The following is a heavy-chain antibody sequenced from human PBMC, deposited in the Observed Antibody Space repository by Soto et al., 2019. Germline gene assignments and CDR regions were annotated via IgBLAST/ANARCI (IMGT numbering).Heavy chain of an antibody. CDR3: AKGRSGSGSYYAQPES. D-gene: IGHD3-10*01. CDR1: GFTFSSYA. J-gene: IGHJ5*02. V-gene: IGHV3-23*01. CDR2: ITGPGGNT. Sequence: EVQLFESGGDLVQPGGALGLSCAASGFTFSSYAMSWVRQAPGKGLEWVSAITGPGGNTYYADSLKGRFTISRDNSKTTLNLQMNTLRAEDTAVYYCAKGRSGSGSYYAQPESWGQGTLVTVSS.